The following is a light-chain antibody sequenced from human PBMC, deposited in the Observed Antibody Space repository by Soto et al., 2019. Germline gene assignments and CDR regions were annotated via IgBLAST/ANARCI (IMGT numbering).Light chain of an antibody. CDR1: LNVATN. CDR3: HQYNTGLRT. CDR2: GAS. J-gene: IGKJ1*01. Sequence: TVMTQSPATLSMSPGDRAALSCRASLNVATNMAWYQQKPGQAPRLLIYGASIRATGVPARFTGSGSGTEFTLTINNLQSADFAVYYCHQYNTGLRTFGRGTMVEV. V-gene: IGKV3-15*01.